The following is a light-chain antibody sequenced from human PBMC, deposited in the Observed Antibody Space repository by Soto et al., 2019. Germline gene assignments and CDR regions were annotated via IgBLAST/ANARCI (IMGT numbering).Light chain of an antibody. Sequence: EIVLTQSPATLSLSPGERATLSCRASQSVSSSLAWYQQKPGQAPRLHIYDASNRATGIPARFSGSGSGTDFTLTISSLEPEDFAVYYCQQRYNWPPLTFGGGTKVEIK. CDR3: QQRYNWPPLT. V-gene: IGKV3-11*01. J-gene: IGKJ4*01. CDR1: QSVSSS. CDR2: DAS.